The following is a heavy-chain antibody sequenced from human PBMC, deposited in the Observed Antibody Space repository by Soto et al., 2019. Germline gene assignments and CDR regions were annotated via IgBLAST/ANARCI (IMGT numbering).Heavy chain of an antibody. CDR1: GFTFSSYG. V-gene: IGHV3-30*18. Sequence: QVQLVESGGGVVQPGRSLRLSCAASGFTFSSYGMHWVRQAPGKGLEWVAVISYDGSNKYYADSVKGRFTISRDNSKNTLYLPMNSLRAEDTAVYYCAKPRTHVYSYSHAVDYWGQGTLVTVSS. CDR2: ISYDGSNK. D-gene: IGHD5-18*01. CDR3: AKPRTHVYSYSHAVDY. J-gene: IGHJ4*02.